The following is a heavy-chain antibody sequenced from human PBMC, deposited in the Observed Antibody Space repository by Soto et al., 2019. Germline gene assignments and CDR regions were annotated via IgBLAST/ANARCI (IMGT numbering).Heavy chain of an antibody. D-gene: IGHD6-19*01. Sequence: SLRLSCAASGFTFSSYAMSWVRQAPGKGLEWVSAISGSGGSTYYADSVKGRFTISRDNSKNTLYLQMNSLRAEDTAVYYCAKSPYSSGWTNWFDPWGQGTLVTVSS. J-gene: IGHJ5*02. CDR2: ISGSGGST. CDR1: GFTFSSYA. CDR3: AKSPYSSGWTNWFDP. V-gene: IGHV3-23*01.